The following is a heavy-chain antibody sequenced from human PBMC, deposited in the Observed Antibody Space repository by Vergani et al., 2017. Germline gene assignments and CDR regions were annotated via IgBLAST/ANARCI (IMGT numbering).Heavy chain of an antibody. CDR3: ARDDGDTNDY. CDR2: IYTSGST. CDR1: GGSISSYY. V-gene: IGHV4-4*09. J-gene: IGHJ4*02. D-gene: IGHD4-17*01. Sequence: QVQLQESGPGLVKPSETLSLTCTVSGGSISSYYWSWIRQPPGKGLEWIGYIYTSGSTNYNPSLKSRVTISVDTSKNQFSLKLSSVTAADTAVYYCARDDGDTNDYWGQGTLVTVSS.